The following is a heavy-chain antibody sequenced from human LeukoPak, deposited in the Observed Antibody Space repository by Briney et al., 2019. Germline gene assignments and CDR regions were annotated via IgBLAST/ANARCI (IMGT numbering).Heavy chain of an antibody. D-gene: IGHD2-15*01. V-gene: IGHV1-18*04. Sequence: ASVKVSCKASGYTFTSYGISWVRQAPGQGLEWMGWISAYNGNTNYAQKLQGRVTMTTDTSTSIAYMELRSLRSDDTAVYYCAREGLGYCSGGSCYSDYFDYWGQGTLVTVSS. J-gene: IGHJ4*02. CDR3: AREGLGYCSGGSCYSDYFDY. CDR1: GYTFTSYG. CDR2: ISAYNGNT.